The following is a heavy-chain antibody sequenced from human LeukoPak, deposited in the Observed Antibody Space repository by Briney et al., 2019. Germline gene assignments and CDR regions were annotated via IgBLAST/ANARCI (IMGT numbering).Heavy chain of an antibody. CDR2: IKQDGSEK. Sequence: SGGSLRLSCAASGFTFSSYWMSWVRQAPGKGLEWVANIKQDGSEKYYVDSVKGRFTISRDNAKNSLYLQMNSLRAEDTAVYYCARDLDGSGSVLLDYWGQGIRVTVSS. J-gene: IGHJ4*02. V-gene: IGHV3-7*03. CDR3: ARDLDGSGSVLLDY. D-gene: IGHD3-10*01. CDR1: GFTFSSYW.